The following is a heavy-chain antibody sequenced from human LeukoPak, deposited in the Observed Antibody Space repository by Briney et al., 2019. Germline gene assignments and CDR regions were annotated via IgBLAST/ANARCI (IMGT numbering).Heavy chain of an antibody. CDR2: INSDGSWT. Sequence: GGSLRLSCAASGNYWMHWVRQVPGQGLVWVSHINSDGSWTSYADSVKGRFTISKDNAKNTVYLQMNSLRAEDTAVYYCARDPVPHYYASGNYLTSWGQGTLVTVSS. J-gene: IGHJ5*02. CDR1: GNYW. CDR3: ARDPVPHYYASGNYLTS. V-gene: IGHV3-74*01. D-gene: IGHD3-10*01.